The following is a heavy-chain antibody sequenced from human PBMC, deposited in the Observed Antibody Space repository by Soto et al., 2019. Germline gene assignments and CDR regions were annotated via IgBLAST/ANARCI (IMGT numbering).Heavy chain of an antibody. CDR3: AKGGAIVAAGTRVYLYNAMDV. J-gene: IGHJ6*02. V-gene: IGHV1-2*02. Sequence: AAVKVSCKASGYTFTGYYVHWVRQAPGQGLEWMGWINPNSGDTYLAQRFQGRVTMNKDTSIGTAYMELRGLTSDDTAEYYCAKGGAIVAAGTRVYLYNAMDVWGQGTTVTVSS. D-gene: IGHD1-26*01. CDR2: INPNSGDT. CDR1: GYTFTGYY.